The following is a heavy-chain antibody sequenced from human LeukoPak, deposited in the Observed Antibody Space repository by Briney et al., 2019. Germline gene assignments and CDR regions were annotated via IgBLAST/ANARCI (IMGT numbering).Heavy chain of an antibody. CDR3: ARLIAVAGTSYYYYYMDV. CDR2: IDWDDDK. J-gene: IGHJ6*03. V-gene: IGHV2-70*11. Sequence: ESGPALVKPTQTLTLTCTFSGFSLSTSGMCVSWIRQPPGKALEWLARIDWDDDKYYSTSLKTRLTISKDTSKNQVVLTMTNMDPVDTATYYCARLIAVAGTSYYYYYMDVWGKGTTVTVSS. D-gene: IGHD6-19*01. CDR1: GFSLSTSGMC.